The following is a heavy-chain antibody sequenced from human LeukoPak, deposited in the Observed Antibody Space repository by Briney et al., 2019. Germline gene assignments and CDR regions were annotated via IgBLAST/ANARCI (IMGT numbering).Heavy chain of an antibody. CDR1: GFTFNRYN. CDR3: ARRAGAYSHPYDY. Sequence: PGGSLRLSCAASGFTFNRYNMNWVRQAPGKGLEWVSFIYSDNTHYSDSVKGRFTISRDNSKNTLYLQMTSLRAEDTAVYYCARRAGAYSHPYDYWGQGTLVTVSS. J-gene: IGHJ4*02. D-gene: IGHD4/OR15-4a*01. CDR2: IYSDNT. V-gene: IGHV3-53*01.